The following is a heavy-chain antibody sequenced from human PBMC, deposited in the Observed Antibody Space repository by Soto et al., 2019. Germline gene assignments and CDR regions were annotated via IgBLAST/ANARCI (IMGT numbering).Heavy chain of an antibody. Sequence: SETLSLTCSVSGFFISSGNYWGWIRKPPGKGLEWIGSIFHGGNTHYNPSLKSRVTISVDMSKNQFSLKLNSVTAADTAVYYCARARWYDAFDVWGQGTVVTVSS. J-gene: IGHJ3*01. CDR2: IFHGGNT. CDR1: GFFISSGNY. CDR3: ARARWYDAFDV. D-gene: IGHD2-15*01. V-gene: IGHV4-38-2*02.